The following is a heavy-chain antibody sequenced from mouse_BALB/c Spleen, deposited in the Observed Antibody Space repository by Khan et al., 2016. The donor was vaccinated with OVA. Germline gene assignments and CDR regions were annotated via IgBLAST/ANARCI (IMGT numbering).Heavy chain of an antibody. CDR3: TRLAYYYNGGGFAY. D-gene: IGHD1-1*01. CDR1: GFTFSTYG. V-gene: IGHV5-6*01. Sequence: EVELVESGGDLVKPGGPLKLSCAVSGFTFSTYGMSWVRQTPDKRLEWVAAISSGGSYTYYPDSVKGRFTISTDNTTPTLNLQMSSLKSEDTAMYYCTRLAYYYNGGGFAYWGQGTLVTVSA. J-gene: IGHJ3*01. CDR2: ISSGGSYT.